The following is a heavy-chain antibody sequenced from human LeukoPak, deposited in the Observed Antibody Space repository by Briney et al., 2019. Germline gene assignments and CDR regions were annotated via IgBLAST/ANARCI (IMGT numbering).Heavy chain of an antibody. CDR2: ISAYNGNT. CDR1: GYTFTSYG. D-gene: IGHD3-22*01. CDR3: ARPGYYYDSSGYYLYYLDY. V-gene: IGHV1-18*01. Sequence: ASVKVSCKASGYTFTSYGISWVRQAPGQGLEWMGWISAYNGNTNYAQKLQGRVTMTTDTSTSTAYMELRSLRSDDTAVYYCARPGYYYDSSGYYLYYLDYWGQGTLVTVSS. J-gene: IGHJ4*02.